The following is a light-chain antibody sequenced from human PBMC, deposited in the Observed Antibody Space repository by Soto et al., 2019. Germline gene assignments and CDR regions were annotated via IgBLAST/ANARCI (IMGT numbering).Light chain of an antibody. CDR1: QSLLYSSNKKDY. J-gene: IGKJ1*01. CDR2: WAS. Sequence: DIVMTQSPDSLAVSLGERATINCKSSQSLLYSSNKKDYLAWYQHKPGQPPKLLIHWASIRESGVPDRLSGSGSGTDFTLTISSLQAEDVAVYYCQQYYSPPWTFSKGTKVEIK. CDR3: QQYYSPPWT. V-gene: IGKV4-1*01.